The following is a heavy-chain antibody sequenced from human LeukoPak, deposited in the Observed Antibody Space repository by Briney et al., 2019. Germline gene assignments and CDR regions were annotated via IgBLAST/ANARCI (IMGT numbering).Heavy chain of an antibody. CDR3: ARFSPSKLVFDY. J-gene: IGHJ4*02. D-gene: IGHD6-6*01. Sequence: GGSLRLSCAASGFTFSSYAMSWVRQAPGKGLEWVSYISSSGSTIYYADSVKGRFTISRDNAKNSLYLQMNSLRAEDTAVYYCARFSPSKLVFDYWGQGTLVTVSS. CDR2: ISSSGSTI. V-gene: IGHV3-48*04. CDR1: GFTFSSYA.